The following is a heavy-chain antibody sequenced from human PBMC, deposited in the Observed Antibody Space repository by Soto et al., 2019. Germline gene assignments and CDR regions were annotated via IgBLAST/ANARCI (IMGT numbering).Heavy chain of an antibody. V-gene: IGHV4-31*03. CDR1: GGPISSGGYY. Sequence: SEPLSLTCTVSGGPISSGGYYWSWIRQHPGKGLEWIGYIYYSGSTYYNPSLKSRVTISVDTSKNQFSLKLSSVTAADTAVYYCAREGIVSPAFDIWGQGTMVTVSS. CDR2: IYYSGST. CDR3: AREGIVSPAFDI. D-gene: IGHD2-21*01. J-gene: IGHJ3*02.